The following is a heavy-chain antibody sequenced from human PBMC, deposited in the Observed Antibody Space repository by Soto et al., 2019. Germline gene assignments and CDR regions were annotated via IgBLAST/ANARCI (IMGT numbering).Heavy chain of an antibody. CDR1: GGSISSSSYY. CDR3: ARRIVVVPAAIGDAFDI. D-gene: IGHD2-2*02. CDR2: IYYSGST. J-gene: IGHJ3*02. Sequence: SETLSLTCTVSGGSISSSSYYWGWIRQPPGKGLEWIGSIYYSGSTYYNPSLKSRVTISVDTSKNQFSLKLSSVTAADTAVYYCARRIVVVPAAIGDAFDIWGQGTMVTVS. V-gene: IGHV4-39*01.